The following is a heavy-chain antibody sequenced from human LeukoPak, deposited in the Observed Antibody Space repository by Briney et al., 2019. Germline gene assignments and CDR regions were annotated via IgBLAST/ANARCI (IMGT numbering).Heavy chain of an antibody. CDR2: INHSGST. CDR3: ARPSELDPQPPFDY. D-gene: IGHD1-7*01. V-gene: IGHV4-34*01. Sequence: PSETLSLTCAVYGGSFSGYYWSWIRQPPGKGLEWIGEINHSGSTNYNPSLKSRVTISVDTSKNQFSLKLSSVTAADTAVYYCARPSELDPQPPFDYWGQGTLVTVSS. J-gene: IGHJ4*02. CDR1: GGSFSGYY.